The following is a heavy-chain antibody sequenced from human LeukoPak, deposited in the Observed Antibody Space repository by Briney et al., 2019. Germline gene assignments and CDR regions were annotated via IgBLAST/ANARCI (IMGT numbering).Heavy chain of an antibody. V-gene: IGHV3-23*01. J-gene: IGHJ5*02. CDR3: AKDRVSPGFNWFDP. CDR1: GVIISSYA. Sequence: GGSLRLSCAASGVIISSYAMSWVRQAPGKGLEWVSAINGRGDNTYYADFVKGRFTISRDNSKSTVYLQMHSLRTADTAVYYCAKDRVSPGFNWFDPWGQGTLVTVSS. D-gene: IGHD2/OR15-2a*01. CDR2: INGRGDNT.